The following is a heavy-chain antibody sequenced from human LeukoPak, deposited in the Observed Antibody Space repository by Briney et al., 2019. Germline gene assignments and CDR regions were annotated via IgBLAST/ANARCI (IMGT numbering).Heavy chain of an antibody. Sequence: GASVWVSCKASGYTFNHHSITWVRQAPGQGLEVMGWISAYNGDTKYGQNFQGRVTMTTDTSAATAYMELRSLTSDDTAVYSCARDFSNNSGFKVVLYTWGQGTLVTVSS. CDR3: ARDFSNNSGFKVVLYT. D-gene: IGHD3-22*01. CDR2: ISAYNGDT. J-gene: IGHJ5*02. CDR1: GYTFNHHS. V-gene: IGHV1-18*04.